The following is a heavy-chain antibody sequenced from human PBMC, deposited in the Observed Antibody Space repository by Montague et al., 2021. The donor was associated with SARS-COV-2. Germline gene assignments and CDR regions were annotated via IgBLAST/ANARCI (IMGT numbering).Heavy chain of an antibody. D-gene: IGHD3-3*01. CDR1: GFTFSSYA. V-gene: IGHV3-23*01. CDR3: AKDRRWDFWCGYNFDS. CDR2: ISGSGGST. Sequence: SLRLSCAASGFTFSSYALSWVRQAPEQGLEWVSVISGSGGSTYYADSVKGRFTISRDNSKNTLYLQMNSLRAEDTAVYYCAKDRRWDFWCGYNFDSWGQGTLVTVSS. J-gene: IGHJ5*01.